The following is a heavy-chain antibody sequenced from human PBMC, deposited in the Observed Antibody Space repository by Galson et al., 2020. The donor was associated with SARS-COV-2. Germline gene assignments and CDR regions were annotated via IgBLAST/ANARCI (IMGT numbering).Heavy chain of an antibody. CDR1: GFTFSSYA. CDR3: ARGWGYGGRGLQSNSGY. D-gene: IGHD4-4*01. CDR2: ISYDGSNK. J-gene: IGHJ4*01. Sequence: GGSLRLSCAASGFTFSSYAMHWVRQAPGKGLEWVAVISYDGSNKYYADSVKGRFTISRDNSKNTLYLQMNSLRAEDTAVYYCARGWGYGGRGLQSNSGYWGHGTLVTVSS. V-gene: IGHV3-30*04.